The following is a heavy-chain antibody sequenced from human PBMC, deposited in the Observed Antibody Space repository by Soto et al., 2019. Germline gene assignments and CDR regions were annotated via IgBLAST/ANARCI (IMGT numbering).Heavy chain of an antibody. Sequence: HPGGSLRLSSAASGFSFSIFAMTWVRQAPGKGLQWVSIISGSVGSSYYADSVKGRFIISRDNSNNTLFLQMNSLRAEDTALYYCAAVQMAKDFGQLRNFHNYGLDVWGQGTTVTVSS. CDR3: AAVQMAKDFGQLRNFHNYGLDV. CDR1: GFSFSIFA. D-gene: IGHD1-1*01. V-gene: IGHV3-23*01. CDR2: ISGSVGSS. J-gene: IGHJ6*02.